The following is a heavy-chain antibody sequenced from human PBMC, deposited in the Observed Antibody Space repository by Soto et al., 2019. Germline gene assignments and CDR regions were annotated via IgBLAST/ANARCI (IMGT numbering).Heavy chain of an antibody. Sequence: QVQLQESGPGLVKPSGTLSLTCAVSGGSISSTDWWSWVRQPPGNGLEWIGEIYHGGSPNYNPSLKRRVTISVDMSKNQFSLKLTYVTAADTAVYYCASSKSGGSYYFDYWGQGTLVTVSS. CDR1: GGSISSTDW. CDR2: IYHGGSP. D-gene: IGHD1-26*01. J-gene: IGHJ4*02. CDR3: ASSKSGGSYYFDY. V-gene: IGHV4-4*02.